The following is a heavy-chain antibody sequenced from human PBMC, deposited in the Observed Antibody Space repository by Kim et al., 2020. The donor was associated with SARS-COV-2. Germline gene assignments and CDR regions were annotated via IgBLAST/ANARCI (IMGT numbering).Heavy chain of an antibody. D-gene: IGHD3-3*01. V-gene: IGHV1-2*06. Sequence: ASVKVSCKASGYTFTGYYMHWVRQAPGQGLEWMGRINPNSGGTNYAQKFQGRVTMTRDTSISTAYMELSRLRSDDTAVYYCARPSLRFLEWDFDYWGQGTLVTVSS. J-gene: IGHJ4*02. CDR2: INPNSGGT. CDR1: GYTFTGYY. CDR3: ARPSLRFLEWDFDY.